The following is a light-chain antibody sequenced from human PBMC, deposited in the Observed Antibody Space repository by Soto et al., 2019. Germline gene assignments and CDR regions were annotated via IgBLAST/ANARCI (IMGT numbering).Light chain of an antibody. CDR2: EVS. V-gene: IGLV2-23*02. CDR1: SSEVGSYNL. CDR3: CSYAGSSPGV. J-gene: IGLJ3*02. Sequence: QSVLTQPASVSGSPGQSITISCTGTSSEVGSYNLVSWYQQHPGKAPKLMIYEVSKRPSGVSNRFSGSKSGNTASLTISGLQAEDEADYYCCSYAGSSPGVFGGGTKLTVL.